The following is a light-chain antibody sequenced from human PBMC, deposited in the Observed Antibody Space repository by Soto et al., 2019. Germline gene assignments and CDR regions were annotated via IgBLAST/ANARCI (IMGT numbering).Light chain of an antibody. CDR2: DAS. V-gene: IGKV3-11*01. CDR3: QQRNNWPPVT. CDR1: QSVSRH. Sequence: EIVLTQSPATLSLSPRERATLSCRASQSVSRHLAWYQQKPGQAPRLLISDASNRATGIPAGFSGSGSGTDFTLTISSLEPEDFAVYYCQQRNNWPPVTFGGGTKVDIK. J-gene: IGKJ4*01.